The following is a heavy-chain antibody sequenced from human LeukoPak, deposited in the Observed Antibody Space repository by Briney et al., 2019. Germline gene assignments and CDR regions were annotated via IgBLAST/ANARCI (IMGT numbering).Heavy chain of an antibody. CDR2: IKQDGSDK. Sequence: GGSLRLSCAASGFTFSSYWMSWVRQAPGKGLEWVANIKQDGSDKYYVDSMKGRFTISRDNAKNSLYLQMNSLRAEDTAVYYCARDRRYDFWSGYYFTRAYYYYMDVWGKGTTVTVSS. J-gene: IGHJ6*03. CDR1: GFTFSSYW. V-gene: IGHV3-7*01. CDR3: ARDRRYDFWSGYYFTRAYYYYMDV. D-gene: IGHD3-3*01.